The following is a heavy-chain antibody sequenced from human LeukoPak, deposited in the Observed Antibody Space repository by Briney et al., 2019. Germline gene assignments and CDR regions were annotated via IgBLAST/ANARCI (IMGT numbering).Heavy chain of an antibody. CDR3: ASTSGYSYVCTY. CDR2: FDPEDGET. V-gene: IGHV1-24*01. D-gene: IGHD5-18*01. Sequence: ASVKVSCKVSGYTLTELSMHWVRQAPGKGLEWMGGFDPEDGETIYAQKFQGRVTMTEDTSTDTAYMELSSLRSEDTAVYYCASTSGYSYVCTYWGQGTLVTVSS. J-gene: IGHJ4*02. CDR1: GYTLTELS.